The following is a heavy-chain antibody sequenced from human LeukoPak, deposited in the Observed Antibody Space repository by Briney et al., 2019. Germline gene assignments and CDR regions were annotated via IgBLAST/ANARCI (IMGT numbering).Heavy chain of an antibody. V-gene: IGHV4-34*01. CDR2: INHSGST. CDR1: GGSFSGYY. Sequence: PSETLSLTCAVYGGSFSGYYWNWIRQPPGKGLEWIGEINHSGSTNYNPSLKSRVTMSVDTSKNQFSLKLTSVTAADTAVYYCARRTSYYYDTSGPGRWFDPWGQGALVTVSS. CDR3: ARRTSYYYDTSGPGRWFDP. D-gene: IGHD3-22*01. J-gene: IGHJ5*02.